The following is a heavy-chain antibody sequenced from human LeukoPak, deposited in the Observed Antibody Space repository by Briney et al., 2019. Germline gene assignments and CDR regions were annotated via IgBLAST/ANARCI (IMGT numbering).Heavy chain of an antibody. CDR3: ARVRIYCSSTSCYTTTRAEYFQH. V-gene: IGHV4-34*01. CDR2: INHSGST. D-gene: IGHD2-2*02. Sequence: SETLSLTCAVYGGSFSGHYWSWIRQPPGKGLEWIGEINHSGSTNYNPSPKSRVTISVDTSKNQFSLKLSSVTAADTAVYYCARVRIYCSSTSCYTTTRAEYFQHWGQGTLVTVSS. CDR1: GGSFSGHY. J-gene: IGHJ1*01.